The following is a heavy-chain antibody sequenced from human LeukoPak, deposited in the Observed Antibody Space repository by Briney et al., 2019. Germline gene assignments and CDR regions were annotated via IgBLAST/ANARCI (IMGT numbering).Heavy chain of an antibody. V-gene: IGHV1-2*02. CDR1: GYTFTGYY. Sequence: ASVKVSCKASGYTFTGYYMHWVRQAPGQGLEWMGWINPNSGGTNYAQKFQGRVTMTRDTSISTAYMELSRLRSDDTAVYYCARALKVAVNWFDPWGQGTLVTVSS. CDR2: INPNSGGT. CDR3: ARALKVAVNWFDP. D-gene: IGHD2-15*01. J-gene: IGHJ5*02.